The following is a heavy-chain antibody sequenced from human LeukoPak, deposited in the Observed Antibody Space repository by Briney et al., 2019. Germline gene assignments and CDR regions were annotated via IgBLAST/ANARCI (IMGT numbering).Heavy chain of an antibody. J-gene: IGHJ3*02. CDR1: GGSFSGYY. CDR2: INHSGST. CDR3: ARSGYGDYVGQAFDI. D-gene: IGHD4-17*01. Sequence: SETLSLTCAVYGGSFSGYYWSWIRQPPGKGLEWIGEINHSGSTNYNPSPKSRVTISVDTSKSQFSLKLSSVTAADTAVYYCARSGYGDYVGQAFDIWGQGTMVTVSS. V-gene: IGHV4-34*01.